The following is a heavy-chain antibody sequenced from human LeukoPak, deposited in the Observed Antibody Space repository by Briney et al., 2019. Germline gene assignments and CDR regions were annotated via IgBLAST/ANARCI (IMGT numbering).Heavy chain of an antibody. J-gene: IGHJ3*01. CDR3: AKNHDSNSYHTDDAFDL. V-gene: IGHV3-23*01. CDR1: GFTFSAYA. Sequence: GGSLRLSCAVSGFTFSAYAMNWVRQAPGKGLEWVSVISVSGLSTYYADSVKGRFTISRDNSRNTLYLHMNSLRAEDAAVYYCAKNHDSNSYHTDDAFDLWGQGTLVTVSS. D-gene: IGHD1-14*01. CDR2: ISVSGLST.